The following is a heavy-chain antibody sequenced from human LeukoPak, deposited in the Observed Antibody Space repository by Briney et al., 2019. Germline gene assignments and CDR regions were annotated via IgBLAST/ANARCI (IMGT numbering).Heavy chain of an antibody. CDR2: IKKDGSEK. J-gene: IGHJ3*02. D-gene: IGHD5-18*01. V-gene: IGHV3-7*01. CDR1: EFTFSDHW. CDR3: AREGYSYGPHAFDI. Sequence: GGSLRLSCAASEFTFSDHWMTWVRQAPGKGLEWVADIKKDGSEKNQVESVKGQFTISRDNAKNSLYLQMNSLRVDDTAVYYCAREGYSYGPHAFDIWGQGTMVTVSS.